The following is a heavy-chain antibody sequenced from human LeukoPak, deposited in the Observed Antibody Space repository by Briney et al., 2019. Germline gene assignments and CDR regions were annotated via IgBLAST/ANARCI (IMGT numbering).Heavy chain of an antibody. CDR2: IYYSGST. CDR1: GGSISSSNYY. CDR3: ARGGPPGYYYDYYMDV. Sequence: SETLSLTCTVSGGSISSSNYYWSWIRQPPGKGLEWIGYIYYSGSTNYNPSLKSRVTISVDTSKNQFSLKLSSVTAADTAVYFCARGGPPGYYYDYYMDVWGKGTTVTISS. V-gene: IGHV4-61*01. J-gene: IGHJ6*03.